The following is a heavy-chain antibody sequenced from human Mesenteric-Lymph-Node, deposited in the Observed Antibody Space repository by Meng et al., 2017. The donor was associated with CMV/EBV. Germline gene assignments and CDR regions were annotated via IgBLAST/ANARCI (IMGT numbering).Heavy chain of an antibody. CDR2: IYFSGST. CDR3: ARGWVVGAIPYFDY. CDR1: GGSISSNTYY. J-gene: IGHJ4*02. Sequence: SETLSLTCTVSGGSISSNTYYWGWIRQPPGKGLEWIGSIYFSGSTSYNPSLKSRVTISVDTSKNQSSLKLSSVTAADTAVYYCARGWVVGAIPYFDYWGQGTLVTVSS. D-gene: IGHD1-26*01. V-gene: IGHV4-39*01.